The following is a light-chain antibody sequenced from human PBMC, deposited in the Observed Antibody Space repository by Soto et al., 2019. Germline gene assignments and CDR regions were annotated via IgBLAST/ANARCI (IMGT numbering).Light chain of an antibody. Sequence: DIQMTQSPSSLSASVGDRVTITCRASQSISSYLNWYQQKPGKAPKFLIYDASALESGVPSRFSGSGSGTAFTLTISSLQPDDFAVYFCQQYGTSPITFGQGTRLEIK. CDR2: DAS. J-gene: IGKJ5*01. CDR1: QSISSY. V-gene: IGKV1-39*01. CDR3: QQYGTSPIT.